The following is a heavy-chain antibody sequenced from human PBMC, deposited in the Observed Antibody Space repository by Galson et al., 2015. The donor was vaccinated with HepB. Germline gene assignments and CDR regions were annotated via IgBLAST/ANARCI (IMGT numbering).Heavy chain of an antibody. CDR3: AKSKGSSWYPLRDWFDS. D-gene: IGHD6-13*01. CDR2: TSYDGKNK. CDR1: GFNFNNHG. Sequence: SLRLSCAASGFNFNNHGMHWVRQAPGKGLEWVAVTSYDGKNKYYAESVKGRFTISRDNFKSTLYLQMNGLRPEDTAVYYCAKSKGSSWYPLRDWFDSWGQGTRVTVSS. J-gene: IGHJ5*01. V-gene: IGHV3-30*18.